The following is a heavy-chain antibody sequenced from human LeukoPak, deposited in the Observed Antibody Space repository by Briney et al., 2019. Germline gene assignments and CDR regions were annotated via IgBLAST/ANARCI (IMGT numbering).Heavy chain of an antibody. CDR2: ISSSSSYI. Sequence: PGGSLRLSCAASGFTFSSYSMNWVRQAPGKGLEWVSSISSSSSYICYADSVKGRFTISRDNAKNSLYLQMNSLRAEDTAVYYCAREHVNWYYFDYWGQGTLVTVSS. J-gene: IGHJ4*02. V-gene: IGHV3-21*01. D-gene: IGHD3-10*02. CDR1: GFTFSSYS. CDR3: AREHVNWYYFDY.